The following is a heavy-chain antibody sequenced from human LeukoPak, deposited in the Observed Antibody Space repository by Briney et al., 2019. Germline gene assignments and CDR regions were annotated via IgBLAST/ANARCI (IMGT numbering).Heavy chain of an antibody. CDR2: IYYSGST. CDR3: ARDRGFCTNGVCYTGNFDY. CDR1: GGSISSSSYY. J-gene: IGHJ4*02. V-gene: IGHV4-39*07. Sequence: SETLSLTCTVSGGSISSSSYYWGWIRQPPGKGLEWIGSIYYSGSTYYNPSPKSRVTISVDTSKNQFSLKLSSVTAADTAVYYCARDRGFCTNGVCYTGNFDYWGQGTLVTVSS. D-gene: IGHD2-8*01.